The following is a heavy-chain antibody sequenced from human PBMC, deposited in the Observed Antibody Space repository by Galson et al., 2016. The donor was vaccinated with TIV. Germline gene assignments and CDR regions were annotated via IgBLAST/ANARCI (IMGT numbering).Heavy chain of an antibody. D-gene: IGHD3-3*01. CDR2: IAYDGSYK. V-gene: IGHV3-30*18. J-gene: IGHJ3*01. CDR3: AKEENSGYYPNDAFDF. CDR1: GFTFSSYH. Sequence: SLRLSCAASGFTFSSYHMHWVRQAPGKGLEWVAVIAYDGSYKHYAGSVQGRFTVSRDNSKTTLDLQLNSLGAGDTTLHYCAKEENSGYYPNDAFDFCGQGTMGTVP.